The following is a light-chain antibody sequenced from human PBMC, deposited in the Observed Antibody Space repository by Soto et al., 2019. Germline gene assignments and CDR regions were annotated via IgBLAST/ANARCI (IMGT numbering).Light chain of an antibody. CDR3: HQYFNPRT. J-gene: IGKJ4*01. CDR2: DGT. V-gene: IGKV1-33*01. Sequence: DTRLTQSPSSLSASVGDRVTITCQASQHISDYLNWYQQKPGKAPKLLIYDGTKLETGVPSRFSGSGSGTEFTFTISSLQPEDPATYYCHQYFNPRTFGGGTKVEIK. CDR1: QHISDY.